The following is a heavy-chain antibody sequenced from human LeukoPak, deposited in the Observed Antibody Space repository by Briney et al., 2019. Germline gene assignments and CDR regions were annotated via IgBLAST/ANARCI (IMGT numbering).Heavy chain of an antibody. CDR2: IGYDGSNK. CDR1: GFTFSSYG. Sequence: GGSLRLSCAASGFTFSSYGMRWVRQAPGKGLEWVAFIGYDGSNKYYADSVKGRFTISRDNSKNTLYLQMNSLKAEDTAVYYCAKDGDPYTVATTHSDHWGQGTLVTVSS. V-gene: IGHV3-30*02. CDR3: AKDGDPYTVATTHSDH. J-gene: IGHJ4*02. D-gene: IGHD5-12*01.